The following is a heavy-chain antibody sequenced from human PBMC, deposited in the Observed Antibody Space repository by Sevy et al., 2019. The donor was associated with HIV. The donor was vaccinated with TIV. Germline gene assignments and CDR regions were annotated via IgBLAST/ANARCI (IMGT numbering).Heavy chain of an antibody. J-gene: IGHJ4*02. V-gene: IGHV4-59*01. D-gene: IGHD3-3*01. CDR2: IYHSGST. CDR1: GGSISSYY. CDR3: VRGSIRFSDYFDY. Sequence: SETLSLTCTVSGGSISSYYWSWIRQPPGKGLEWIGYIYHSGSTKYNPSLKSRVTISVDTSKNQFSLKLRSVTAADTAVYYCVRGSIRFSDYFDYWGQGTLVTVSS.